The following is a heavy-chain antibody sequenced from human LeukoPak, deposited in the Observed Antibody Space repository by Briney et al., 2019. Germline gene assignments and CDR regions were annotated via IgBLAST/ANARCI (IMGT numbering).Heavy chain of an antibody. CDR3: ARDPDQTYYYDRSGG. D-gene: IGHD3-22*01. CDR2: IIPIFGTA. V-gene: IGHV1-69*05. CDR1: VGTFTSYA. Sequence: SVKVSCKASVGTFTSYAISWVRQAPGQGLEWMGRIIPIFGTANYAQKFQGRVTITTDESTSTAYMELSSLRTEDPAVYYCARDPDQTYYYDRSGGWGQGTLVTVSS. J-gene: IGHJ4*02.